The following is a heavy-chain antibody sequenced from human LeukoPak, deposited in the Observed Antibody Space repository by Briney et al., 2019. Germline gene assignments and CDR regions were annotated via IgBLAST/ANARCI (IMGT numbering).Heavy chain of an antibody. CDR3: AKWELYSGFYYIDY. CDR2: ISSTSSYI. D-gene: IGHD1-26*01. Sequence: GGSLRLSCAASGFTFSRYTMNWVRQAPGKGLEWVSAISSTSSYIYYADSVKGRFTISRDNAKSSLYLQMNSLRAEDTAVYYCAKWELYSGFYYIDYWGQGTLATVSS. V-gene: IGHV3-21*06. CDR1: GFTFSRYT. J-gene: IGHJ4*02.